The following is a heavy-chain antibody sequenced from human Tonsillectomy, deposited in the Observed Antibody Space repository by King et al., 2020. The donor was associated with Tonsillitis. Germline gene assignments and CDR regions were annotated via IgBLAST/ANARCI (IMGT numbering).Heavy chain of an antibody. CDR3: ARDEVYFYYNMDV. Sequence: VKLVESGGGVVQPGRSLRLSCEVSGFSFSDYGMHWVRQAPGKGLEWVAVIWYDGKRKYYADSVKGRFTISRDNSKNTLYLQMTSLRAEDAAVYYCARDEVYFYYNMDVWGKGTTVTVS. CDR1: GFSFSDYG. V-gene: IGHV3-33*01. CDR2: IWYDGKRK. J-gene: IGHJ6*03.